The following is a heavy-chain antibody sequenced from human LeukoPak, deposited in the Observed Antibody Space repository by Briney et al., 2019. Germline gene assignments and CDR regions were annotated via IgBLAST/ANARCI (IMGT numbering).Heavy chain of an antibody. CDR1: GVTFSSYA. CDR2: IIPIFGTA. Sequence: SVKVSCKASGVTFSSYAISSVRQAPVHGLEWMGGIIPIFGTANYAQKCQGRVTITADESTSTAYMELSSLRSEDTAVYYCARDLGYYDSSSLRYYYYYMDVWGKGTTVTVSS. V-gene: IGHV1-69*01. CDR3: ARDLGYYDSSSLRYYYYYMDV. D-gene: IGHD3-22*01. J-gene: IGHJ6*03.